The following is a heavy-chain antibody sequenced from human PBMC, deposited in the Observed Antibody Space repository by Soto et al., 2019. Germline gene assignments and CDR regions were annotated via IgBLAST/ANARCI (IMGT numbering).Heavy chain of an antibody. CDR1: GFTFSSYA. V-gene: IGHV3-23*01. CDR2: ISGSGGST. CDR3: AKLVGSSWFEWELLFDY. J-gene: IGHJ4*02. Sequence: PGESLKISCAASGFTFSSYAMSWVRQAPGKGLEWVSAISGSGGSTYHADSVKGRFTISRDNSKNTLYLQMNSLRAEDTAVYYCAKLVGSSWFEWELLFDYWGQGTLVTVSS. D-gene: IGHD1-26*01.